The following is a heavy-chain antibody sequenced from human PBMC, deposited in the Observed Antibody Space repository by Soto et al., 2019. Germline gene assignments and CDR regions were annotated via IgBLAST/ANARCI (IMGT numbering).Heavy chain of an antibody. J-gene: IGHJ4*02. CDR3: ARSRSGAVADSFDF. D-gene: IGHD3-10*01. CDR2: ISSGTTYF. V-gene: IGHV3-21*01. Sequence: VQLVESGGGLVKPGGSLTLSCAASGFTFSISTMNWVRQAPGKRLEWVSSISSGTTYFYYADSVKGRFSISRDNAKHSLYLQMNSLREDDTALYYCARSRSGAVADSFDFWGQGTLVTVSS. CDR1: GFTFSIST.